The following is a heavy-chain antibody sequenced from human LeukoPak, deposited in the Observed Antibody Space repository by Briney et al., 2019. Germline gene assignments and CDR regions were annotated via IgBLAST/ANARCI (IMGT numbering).Heavy chain of an antibody. J-gene: IGHJ5*02. V-gene: IGHV1-2*06. CDR1: GYTFTGYY. Sequence: GASVKVSCKASGYTFTGYYMHWVRQAPGQGLEWMGRINPNSGGKNYAQKFQGRVTMTRDTSLSTAYMELSRLRSDDTAVYYCARDHGIVGATRFDPWGQGTLVTVSS. CDR2: INPNSGGK. CDR3: ARDHGIVGATRFDP. D-gene: IGHD1-26*01.